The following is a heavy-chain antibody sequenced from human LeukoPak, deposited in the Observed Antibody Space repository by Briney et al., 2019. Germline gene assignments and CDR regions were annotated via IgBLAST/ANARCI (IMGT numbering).Heavy chain of an antibody. CDR1: GGSISSYY. CDR3: ARVIYDYDRPDAFHI. Sequence: PSETLSLTCTVSGGSISSYYWSWIRQPPGKGLEWIGYIYYSGSTNYNPSLKSRVTISVDTSKNQFSLKLSSVTAADTAVYYCARVIYDYDRPDAFHIWGQGTMVTVSS. CDR2: IYYSGST. D-gene: IGHD3-16*01. J-gene: IGHJ3*02. V-gene: IGHV4-59*01.